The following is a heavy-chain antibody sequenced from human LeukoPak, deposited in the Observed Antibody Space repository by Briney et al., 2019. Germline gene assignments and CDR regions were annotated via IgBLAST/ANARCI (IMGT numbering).Heavy chain of an antibody. D-gene: IGHD6-13*01. CDR3: AKDEGQLAPARKAGAFDI. CDR1: GFTFSSYA. V-gene: IGHV3-23*01. CDR2: ISGSGGST. J-gene: IGHJ3*02. Sequence: GGSLRLSCAVSGFTFSSYAMSWVRHAPGKGMGWDSAISGSGGSTYYADSVKGRFTNSRDNSKNTLYLQMNSLRAEDTAVYYCAKDEGQLAPARKAGAFDIWGQGTMVTVSS.